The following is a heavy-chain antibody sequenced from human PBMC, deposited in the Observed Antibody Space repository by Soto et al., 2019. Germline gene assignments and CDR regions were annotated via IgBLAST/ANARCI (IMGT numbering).Heavy chain of an antibody. CDR2: INDSGST. CDR1: GGSFSDYS. V-gene: IGHV4-34*01. Sequence: SETLSLTCAVYGGSFSDYSWTWIRQPPGKGLEWIGEINDSGSTNYTPSLERRVTISRDTSKNRFSLKLSSVTAADTAVYYCARRSHNLPADDSSRFCHYVVYWGQGSLLTVSS. D-gene: IGHD3-22*01. CDR3: ARRSHNLPADDSSRFCHYVVY. J-gene: IGHJ4*02.